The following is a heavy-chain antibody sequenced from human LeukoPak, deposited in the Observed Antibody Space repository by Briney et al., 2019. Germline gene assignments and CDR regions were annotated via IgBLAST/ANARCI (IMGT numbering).Heavy chain of an antibody. Sequence: SETLSLTCTVSGGSISSYYWSWIRQPAGKGLEWIGRIYTSGSTNYNPSLKSRVTMSVGTSKNQFSLKLSSATAADTAVYYCARVRYSSSSSYFDYWGQGTLVTVSS. CDR1: GGSISSYY. CDR2: IYTSGST. D-gene: IGHD6-6*01. J-gene: IGHJ4*02. CDR3: ARVRYSSSSSYFDY. V-gene: IGHV4-4*07.